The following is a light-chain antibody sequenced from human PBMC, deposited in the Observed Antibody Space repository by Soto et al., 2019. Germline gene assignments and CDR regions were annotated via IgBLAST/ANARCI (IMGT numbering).Light chain of an antibody. J-gene: IGKJ5*01. CDR2: GAH. CDR3: QQRSNWPPSIT. CDR1: QSIRSHY. Sequence: EIVLTQSPGTLSLSPGERATLSCRASQSIRSHYLAWYQQKPGQAPRLLISGAHNRAPGIPDRFSGSESGTDFTLRISRLEPEDFAVYYCQQRSNWPPSITFGQGTRLEI. V-gene: IGKV3D-20*02.